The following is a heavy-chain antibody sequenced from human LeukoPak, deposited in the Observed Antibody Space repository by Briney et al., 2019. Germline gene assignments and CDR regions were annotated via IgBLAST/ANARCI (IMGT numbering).Heavy chain of an antibody. CDR2: ITAVSTYI. D-gene: IGHD6-6*01. CDR1: GFTFSSYT. Sequence: GGSLRLSCAASGFTFSSYTIHWVRQAPGKGLEWVSSITAVSTYIYYADSVKGRFTISRDNVEKSAYLELSGLTAHDTAIYYCARGGIAGRPVYYYYMDVWGKGTTVTVSS. CDR3: ARGGIAGRPVYYYYMDV. J-gene: IGHJ6*03. V-gene: IGHV3-21*01.